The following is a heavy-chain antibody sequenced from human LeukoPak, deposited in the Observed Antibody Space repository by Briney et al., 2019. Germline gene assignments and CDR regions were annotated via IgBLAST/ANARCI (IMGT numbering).Heavy chain of an antibody. CDR2: INHSGST. V-gene: IGHV4-34*01. D-gene: IGHD7-27*01. J-gene: IGHJ6*02. CDR3: ARFGQRGKYYYYGMDV. CDR1: GGSFSGYY. Sequence: PSETLSLTCAVYGGSFSGYYWSWIRQPPGKGLEWIGEINHSGSTNYSPSLKSRVTISVDTSKNQFSLKLSSVTAADTAVYYCARFGQRGKYYYYGMDVWGQGTTVTVSS.